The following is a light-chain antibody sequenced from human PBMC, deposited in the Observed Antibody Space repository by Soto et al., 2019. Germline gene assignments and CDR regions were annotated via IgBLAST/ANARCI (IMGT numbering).Light chain of an antibody. J-gene: IGLJ3*02. CDR1: SSDVGNYNL. Sequence: QSALTQPASVSGSPGQSITISCTGTSSDVGNYNLVSWYQKHPGQAPKVLIYEVNKRPSGVSNRFSGSKSGNTASLTISGLQADDEAEYYCCSYATSSTFLFGGGTKLTVL. CDR2: EVN. CDR3: CSYATSSTFL. V-gene: IGLV2-23*02.